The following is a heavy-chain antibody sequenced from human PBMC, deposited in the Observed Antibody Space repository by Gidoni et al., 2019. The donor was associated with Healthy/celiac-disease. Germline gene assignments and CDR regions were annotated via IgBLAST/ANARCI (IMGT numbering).Heavy chain of an antibody. J-gene: IGHJ4*02. CDR3: ARGKYQLLYFLDY. CDR1: GFTFSSYG. D-gene: IGHD2-2*02. V-gene: IGHV3-33*08. Sequence: QVQLVESGGGVVQPGSSGFTFSSYGMHWVRQAPGKGLEWVAVIWYDGSNKYYADSVKGRFTISRDNSKNTLYLQMNSLRAEDTAVYYCARGKYQLLYFLDYWGQGTLVTVSS. CDR2: IWYDGSNK.